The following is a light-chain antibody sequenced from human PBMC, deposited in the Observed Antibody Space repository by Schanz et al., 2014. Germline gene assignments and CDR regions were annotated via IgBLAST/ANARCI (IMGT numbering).Light chain of an antibody. Sequence: EIVLTQSPATLSLSPGERATLSCRASQSVRYNYLAWYQQKPGQAPRLLIHGASSRATGIPDRFSGSGSGSVFTLTISRLEPEDFAVYYCHQYINSPFTFGPGTKLDLK. CDR2: GAS. CDR1: QSVRYNY. J-gene: IGKJ3*01. CDR3: HQYINSPFT. V-gene: IGKV3-20*01.